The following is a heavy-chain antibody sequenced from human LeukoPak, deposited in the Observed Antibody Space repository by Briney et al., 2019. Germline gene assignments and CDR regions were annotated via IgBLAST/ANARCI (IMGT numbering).Heavy chain of an antibody. CDR1: RDTSSGYF. CDR3: ATVEAAREGYYFDY. J-gene: IGHJ4*02. D-gene: IGHD6-6*01. CDR2: INPKSGDT. V-gene: IGHV1-2*06. Sequence: ASPSVSCTPSRDTSSGYFIHSVPDAPGQGLGWRGRINPKSGDTNYAQKFQRRVTMTRHTSISTAYMELSRLRSDDTAVYYCATVEAAREGYYFDYWGQGTLVSVSS.